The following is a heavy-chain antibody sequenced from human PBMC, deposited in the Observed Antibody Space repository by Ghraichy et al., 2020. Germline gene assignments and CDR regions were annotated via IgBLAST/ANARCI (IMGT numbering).Heavy chain of an antibody. CDR3: AKEEGDYDILTGYGSSIYWYFDL. Sequence: GGSLRLSCAASGFTFSSYSMNWVRQAPGKGLEWVSSISSSSSYIYYADSVRGRFTISRDNAKNSLYLQRKSLRAEDTAVYSCAKEEGDYDILTGYGSSIYWYFDLWGRGTLVTVSS. D-gene: IGHD3-9*01. J-gene: IGHJ2*01. V-gene: IGHV3-21*01. CDR2: ISSSSSYI. CDR1: GFTFSSYS.